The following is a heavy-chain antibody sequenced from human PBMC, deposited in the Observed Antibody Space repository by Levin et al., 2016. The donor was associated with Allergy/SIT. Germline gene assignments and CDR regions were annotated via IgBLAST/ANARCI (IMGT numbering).Heavy chain of an antibody. Sequence: VRQAPGKGLEWVAVISYDGSNKYYADSVKGRFTISRDNSKNTLYLQMNSLRAEDTAVYYCARDLGEIVVVPAAPTGYWGQGTLVTVSS. D-gene: IGHD2-2*01. J-gene: IGHJ4*02. CDR3: ARDLGEIVVVPAAPTGY. V-gene: IGHV3-30-3*01. CDR2: ISYDGSNK.